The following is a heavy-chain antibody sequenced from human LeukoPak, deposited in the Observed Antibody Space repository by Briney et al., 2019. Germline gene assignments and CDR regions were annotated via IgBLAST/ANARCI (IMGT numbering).Heavy chain of an antibody. V-gene: IGHV3-21*01. CDR2: ISSSSSYI. J-gene: IGHJ4*02. CDR1: GFTFSSYS. D-gene: IGHD3-10*01. Sequence: PGGSLRLSCAASGFTFSSYSMNWVRQAPGKGLEWVSSISSSSSYIYYADSVKGRFTISRDNAKNSLYLQMNSLRAEDTAVYYCARRGETVGFYFDYWGQGTLVTVSS. CDR3: ARRGETVGFYFDY.